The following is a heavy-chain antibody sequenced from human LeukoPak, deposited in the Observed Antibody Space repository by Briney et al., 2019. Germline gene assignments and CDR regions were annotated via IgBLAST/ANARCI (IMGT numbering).Heavy chain of an antibody. J-gene: IGHJ4*02. Sequence: GGSLRLSCAVSGITLSNYGMSWVRQAPGKGLEWVAGISDSGGSTNYADSVKGRFTISRDHPKNTLYLQMNSLRAEDTAVYYCARVHMVRGVIDYWGQGTLVTVSS. CDR1: GITLSNYG. D-gene: IGHD3-10*01. CDR3: ARVHMVRGVIDY. CDR2: ISDSGGST. V-gene: IGHV3-23*01.